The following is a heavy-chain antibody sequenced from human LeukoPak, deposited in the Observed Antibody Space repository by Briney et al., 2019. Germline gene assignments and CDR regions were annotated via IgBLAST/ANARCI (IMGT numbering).Heavy chain of an antibody. CDR1: GYTFTSYG. V-gene: IGHV1-18*01. J-gene: IGHJ5*02. D-gene: IGHD3-3*01. CDR3: ARTPDVRFLEWSNNWFDP. Sequence: ASVKVSCKASGYTFTSYGISWVRQAPGQGLEWMGWISAYNGNTNYAQKLQGRVTMTTDISTSTAYMELRSLRSDDTAVYYCARTPDVRFLEWSNNWFDPWGQGTLVTVSS. CDR2: ISAYNGNT.